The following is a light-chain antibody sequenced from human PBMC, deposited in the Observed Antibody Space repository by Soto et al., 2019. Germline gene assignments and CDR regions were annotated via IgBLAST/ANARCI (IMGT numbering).Light chain of an antibody. CDR3: QQYDNLPLT. Sequence: IQMTQSPSSLSASTGDRVTTTCHAHNDIRNSLNWYQQTPGKPPKLLISDASNLEAGVPSRFSGSGFGTDFSSTIISLQPEDIATYFCQQYDNLPLTFGGGTKVDIK. CDR2: DAS. J-gene: IGKJ4*01. CDR1: NDIRNS. V-gene: IGKV1-33*01.